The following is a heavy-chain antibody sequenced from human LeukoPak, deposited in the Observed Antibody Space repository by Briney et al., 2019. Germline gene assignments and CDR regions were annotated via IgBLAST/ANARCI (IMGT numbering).Heavy chain of an antibody. CDR3: AKGDDYSDLRPFDL. CDR1: GFNFNNYA. CDR2: ITGRGDYT. Sequence: GGFLRLFCAASGFNFNNYAQRWVRPDPGKGLEWVSGITGRGDYTSYADSLKRRFPQPRDNFKNILYIQMSSLRAEDTAVYYCAKGDDYSDLRPFDLWGQGTMVTVSS. D-gene: IGHD4-11*01. J-gene: IGHJ3*01. V-gene: IGHV3-23*01.